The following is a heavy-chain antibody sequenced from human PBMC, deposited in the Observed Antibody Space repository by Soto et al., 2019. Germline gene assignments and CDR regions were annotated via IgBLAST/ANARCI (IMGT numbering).Heavy chain of an antibody. J-gene: IGHJ6*02. V-gene: IGHV3-21*01. CDR2: ISSSSSYT. Sequence: GGSLRLSCAASGFTFSSYAMSWVRQAPGKGLEWVSYISSSSSYTNYADSVKGRFTISRDNAKNSLYLRMNSLRAEDTAVYYCAREPPVPAAGYYYGMDVWGQGTTVTVSS. D-gene: IGHD2-2*01. CDR3: AREPPVPAAGYYYGMDV. CDR1: GFTFSSYA.